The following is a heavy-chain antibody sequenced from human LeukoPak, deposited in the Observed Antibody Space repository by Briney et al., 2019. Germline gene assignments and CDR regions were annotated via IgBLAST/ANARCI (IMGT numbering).Heavy chain of an antibody. V-gene: IGHV3-21*01. CDR3: AREGNYYDSSGYYSDDAFDI. Sequence: PGGSLRLSCAASGFTFSSYSMNWVRQAPGQGLEWVSSISSSTSYIYYADSVKGRFTISRDNAKNSLYLQMNSLRAEDTAVYYCAREGNYYDSSGYYSDDAFDIWGQGTMVTVSS. CDR1: GFTFSSYS. J-gene: IGHJ3*02. D-gene: IGHD3-22*01. CDR2: ISSSTSYI.